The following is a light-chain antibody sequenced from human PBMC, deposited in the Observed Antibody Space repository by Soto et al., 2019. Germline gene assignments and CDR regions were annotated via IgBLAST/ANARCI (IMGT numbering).Light chain of an antibody. Sequence: DIQMTQSPSSLSASVGDRVTITCQASQNINNYLNWYQQKPGRAPKLLIYDASNLEAGVPSRFRGSGSGTEFTLTISSLQPDDFATYYCQQYNSYSFTFGGGTKVDIK. CDR3: QQYNSYSFT. CDR2: DAS. CDR1: QNINNY. V-gene: IGKV1-33*01. J-gene: IGKJ4*01.